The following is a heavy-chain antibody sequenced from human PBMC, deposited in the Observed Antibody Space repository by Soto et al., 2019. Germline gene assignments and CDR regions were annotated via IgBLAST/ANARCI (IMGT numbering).Heavy chain of an antibody. CDR3: ARGGDTSSWYWYY. CDR2: IKQDGSDK. D-gene: IGHD6-13*01. J-gene: IGHJ4*02. CDR1: GFTLSSLW. Sequence: EVQLVESGGGLVQPGGSLRLSCAASGFTLSSLWMTWVRQPPGKGLEWVANIKQDGSDKYYVDSVKGRFTISRDNAKNSLYLQMNSLRAEDTAVYYCARGGDTSSWYWYYWGQGTLVTVSS. V-gene: IGHV3-7*01.